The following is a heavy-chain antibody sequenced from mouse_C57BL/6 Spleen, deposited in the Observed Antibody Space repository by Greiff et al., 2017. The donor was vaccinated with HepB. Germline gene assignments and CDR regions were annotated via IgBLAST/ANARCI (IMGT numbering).Heavy chain of an antibody. J-gene: IGHJ1*03. D-gene: IGHD2-3*01. V-gene: IGHV1-53*01. Sequence: QVQLKQPGTELVKPGASVKLSCKASGYTFTSYWMHWVKQRPGQGLEWIGNINPSNGGTNYNEKFKSKATLTVDKSSSTAYMQLSSLTSEDSAVYYCARLGYDYGYFDVWGTGTTVTVSS. CDR3: ARLGYDYGYFDV. CDR2: INPSNGGT. CDR1: GYTFTSYW.